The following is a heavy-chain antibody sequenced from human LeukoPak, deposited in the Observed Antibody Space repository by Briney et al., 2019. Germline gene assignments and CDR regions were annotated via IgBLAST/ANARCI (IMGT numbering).Heavy chain of an antibody. CDR1: GYTFSSYG. CDR2: INPNSGGT. CDR3: ARGAQGIAAAGSSLKRTQLQYYFDY. D-gene: IGHD6-13*01. V-gene: IGHV1-2*02. Sequence: ASVKVSCKASGYTFSSYGISWVRQAPGQGLEWMGWINPNSGGTNYAQKFQGRVTMTRDTSISTAYMELSRLRSDDTAVYYCARGAQGIAAAGSSLKRTQLQYYFDYWGQGTLVTVSS. J-gene: IGHJ4*02.